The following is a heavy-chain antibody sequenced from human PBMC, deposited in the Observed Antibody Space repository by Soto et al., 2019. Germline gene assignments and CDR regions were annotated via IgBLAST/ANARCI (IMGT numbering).Heavy chain of an antibody. CDR1: GFTFSSYS. Sequence: EVQLVESGGGLVKPGGSLRLSCAASGFTFSSYSMNWVRQAPGKGLEWVSSISSSSSYIYYADSVKGRFTISRDNAKNSLYLQMNSLRDEDTAVYYCAREWELSLDYWGQGTLVTVSS. V-gene: IGHV3-21*01. CDR3: AREWELSLDY. CDR2: ISSSSSYI. D-gene: IGHD3-16*02. J-gene: IGHJ4*02.